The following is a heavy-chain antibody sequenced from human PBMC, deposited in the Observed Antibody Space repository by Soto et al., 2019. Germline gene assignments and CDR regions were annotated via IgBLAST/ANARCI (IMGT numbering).Heavy chain of an antibody. CDR3: VRQIALTTYYYYYAMDV. J-gene: IGHJ6*02. Sequence: GGSLRLSCAASGFTFSNYGMHWVRQAPGKGLEWVALIWYDGTNKYYADSVKGRFTISRDNSKSTLHLQMNSLGAGDTAVYYCVRQIALTTYYYYYAMDVWGQGTTVTVSS. CDR2: IWYDGTNK. V-gene: IGHV3-33*01. CDR1: GFTFSNYG. D-gene: IGHD4-17*01.